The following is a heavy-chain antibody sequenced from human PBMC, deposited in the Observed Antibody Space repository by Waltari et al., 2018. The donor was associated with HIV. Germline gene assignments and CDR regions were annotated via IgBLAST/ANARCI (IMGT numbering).Heavy chain of an antibody. CDR3: ARQDIVVVPDAFDI. CDR1: GSTFPSYW. Sequence: EVQLVQSGAEVKKPGESLKISCKGFGSTFPSYWIGWVRQMPGKGLEWMGIIYPGDSDTTYSPSFQGQVTISADKSISTAYLQWSSLKASDTAMYYCARQDIVVVPDAFDIWGQGTMVTVSS. J-gene: IGHJ3*02. V-gene: IGHV5-51*01. CDR2: IYPGDSDT. D-gene: IGHD2-2*01.